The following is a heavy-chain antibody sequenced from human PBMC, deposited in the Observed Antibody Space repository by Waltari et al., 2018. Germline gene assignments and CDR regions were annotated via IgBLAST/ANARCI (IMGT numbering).Heavy chain of an antibody. CDR1: GGSISSGSYY. Sequence: QVQLQESGPGLVKPSQTLFLTCTVSGGSISSGSYYWSWIRQPAGKGLEWIGYIYTSGSTNYNPALKSRVTISVDTSKNQFSLKLSSVTAADTAVYYCARDFWGSGSYDYWGQGTLVTVSS. D-gene: IGHD3-10*01. CDR2: IYTSGST. J-gene: IGHJ4*02. CDR3: ARDFWGSGSYDY. V-gene: IGHV4-61*09.